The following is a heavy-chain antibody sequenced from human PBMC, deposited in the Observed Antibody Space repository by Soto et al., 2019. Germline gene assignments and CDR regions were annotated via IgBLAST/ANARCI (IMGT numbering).Heavy chain of an antibody. CDR1: GGSMSRGGQS. CDR2: IYYTGST. J-gene: IGHJ6*02. D-gene: IGHD3-10*01. CDR3: ARATPGPSHRWDV. Sequence: KTSETLSLTCAVSGGSMSRGGQSWSWIRQPPGKGLEWLGFIYYTGSTYYNPSLKSRVTLSVDRSKNQFSLNLTSVTAADTAMYFCARATPGPSHRWDVWGQGTTVTVYS. V-gene: IGHV4-30-2*01.